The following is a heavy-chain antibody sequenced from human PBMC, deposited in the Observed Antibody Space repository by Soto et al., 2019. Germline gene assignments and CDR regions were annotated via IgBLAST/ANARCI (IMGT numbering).Heavy chain of an antibody. CDR1: GFTFSSYG. V-gene: IGHV3-30*18. CDR2: ISYDGSNK. J-gene: IGHJ4*02. Sequence: QVQLVESGGGVVQPGRSLILSCAASGFTFSSYGMHWVRQAPGKGLEWVAGISYDGSNKYYADYVNGRFTISRDNSKNSLYLQMNSLRAEDTAVYYCAKEEMTTVTTDFDYWGQGTLVTVS. D-gene: IGHD4-17*01. CDR3: AKEEMTTVTTDFDY.